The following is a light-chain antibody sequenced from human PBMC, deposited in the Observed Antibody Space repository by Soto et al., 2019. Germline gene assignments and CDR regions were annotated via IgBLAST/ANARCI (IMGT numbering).Light chain of an antibody. CDR3: QQYDNLPLT. CDR2: DAS. CDR1: QDISNY. Sequence: DIQMTQSPSSLSASVGDRVTITCQASQDISNYLNWYQQKPGKAPKLLIYDASKLETGVPSRFSGSGSGTDFTFTISSLQPEDIATYHCQQYDNLPLTFGGGTKVESK. J-gene: IGKJ4*01. V-gene: IGKV1-33*01.